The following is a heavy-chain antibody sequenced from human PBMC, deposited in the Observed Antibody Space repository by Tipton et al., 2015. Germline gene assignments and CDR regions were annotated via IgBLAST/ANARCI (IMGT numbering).Heavy chain of an antibody. D-gene: IGHD2-21*01. CDR3: VKGAWLEY. J-gene: IGHJ4*02. CDR1: GFTFSTNA. CDR2: IGGSGGPT. V-gene: IGHV3-23*01. Sequence: SGFTFSTNAMSCDRQAPGKGLERVAAIGGSGGPTYYADSVKGRFTFSRDDSKNTLYLQMTSLRAEYTAVYFCVKGAWLEYWGQGTLVTVSS.